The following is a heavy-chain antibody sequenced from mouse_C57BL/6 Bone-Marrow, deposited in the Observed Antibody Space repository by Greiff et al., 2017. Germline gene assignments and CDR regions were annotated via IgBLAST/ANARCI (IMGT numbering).Heavy chain of an antibody. CDR1: GYTFTSYW. D-gene: IGHD1-1*01. CDR2: IDPHSGGT. J-gene: IGHJ1*03. Sequence: VQLQQPGAELVKPGASVKLSCKASGYTFTSYWMHWVKQRPGRGLEWIGRIDPHSGGTKYNEKFKSKATLTVDKPSSTAYMQLSSLTSEDSAVYYCARVGYFGSSYEGWYFDVWGTGTTVTVSS. CDR3: ARVGYFGSSYEGWYFDV. V-gene: IGHV1-72*01.